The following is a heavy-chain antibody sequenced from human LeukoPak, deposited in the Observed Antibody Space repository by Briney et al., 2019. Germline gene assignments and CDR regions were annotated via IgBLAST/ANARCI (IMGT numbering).Heavy chain of an antibody. V-gene: IGHV4-34*01. J-gene: IGHJ4*02. CDR3: ARDLALSH. CDR2: INHSGST. Sequence: SETLSLTCAVYGGSFSGYYWSWIRQPPGKGLEWIGEINHSGSTNYNPSLKSRVTISVDTSKNQFSLRLSSVTAADTAVYYCARDLALSHWGQGTLVTVSS. CDR1: GGSFSGYY.